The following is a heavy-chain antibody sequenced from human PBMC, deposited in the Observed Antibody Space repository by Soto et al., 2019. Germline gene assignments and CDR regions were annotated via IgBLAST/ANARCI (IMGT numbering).Heavy chain of an antibody. V-gene: IGHV1-2*02. CDR2: INPNSGDT. CDR3: AKGGAIVAAGTRVYLYNAMDV. CDR1: GYTFTGYY. Sequence: QVQLVQSGTEVKRPGDSVKVSCKASGYTFTGYYVHWVRQAPGQGLEWMGWINPNSGDTYLAQRFQGRVTMTRDTSIGTAYMELRGLTSDETAEYYCAKGGAIVAAGTRVYLYNAMDVWGQGPTVTVSS. D-gene: IGHD1-26*01. J-gene: IGHJ6*02.